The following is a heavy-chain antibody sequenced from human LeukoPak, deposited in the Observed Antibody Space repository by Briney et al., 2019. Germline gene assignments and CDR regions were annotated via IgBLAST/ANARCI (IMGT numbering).Heavy chain of an antibody. CDR2: IYYSGST. CDR3: ARDLHTSSGWYGGGCWFDP. CDR1: GGSISSSSYY. V-gene: IGHV4-39*07. J-gene: IGHJ5*02. D-gene: IGHD6-19*01. Sequence: PSETLSLTCTVSGGSISSSSYYWGWIRQPPGKGLEWIGSIYYSGSTYYNPSLKSRVTISVDTSKNQFSLKLSSVTAADTAVYYCARDLHTSSGWYGGGCWFDPWGQGTLVTVSS.